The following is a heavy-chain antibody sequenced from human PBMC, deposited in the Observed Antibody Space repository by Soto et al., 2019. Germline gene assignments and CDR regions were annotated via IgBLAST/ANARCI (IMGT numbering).Heavy chain of an antibody. CDR3: ERRKELYGPYYLDL. J-gene: IGHJ4*01. D-gene: IGHD1-26*01. CDR2: MNLNNGNE. V-gene: IGHV1-8*01. CDR1: GFTFITYD. Sequence: GASVKVSCKASGFTFITYDFSWVRQAAGQGLEWMGWMNLNNGNEGFAQKFRGRINMTRNTSISTAYLELSSLRSDDSAVYSCERRKELYGPYYLDLWG.